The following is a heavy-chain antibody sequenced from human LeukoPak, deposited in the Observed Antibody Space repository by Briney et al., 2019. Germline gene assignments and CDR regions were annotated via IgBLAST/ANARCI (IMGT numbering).Heavy chain of an antibody. D-gene: IGHD3-22*01. Sequence: GGSLRLSCEAFRFIFRYYAMHLVRQAPGKGLGWGAAIWFDGTSEYYADSVKGRITVSRDNSKNTLYLQVDSLRAGDTAVYFCARDQRYYDSSGYLDYWGHGTLVTVSS. CDR3: ARDQRYYDSSGYLDY. V-gene: IGHV3-33*01. CDR2: IWFDGTSE. J-gene: IGHJ4*01. CDR1: RFIFRYYA.